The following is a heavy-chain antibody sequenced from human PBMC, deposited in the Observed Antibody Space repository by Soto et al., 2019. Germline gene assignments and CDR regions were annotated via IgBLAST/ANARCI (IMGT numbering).Heavy chain of an antibody. CDR1: GGTFSSYT. CDR3: AREEYYYGSGAFFDY. J-gene: IGHJ4*02. Sequence: QVQLVQSGAEVKKPGSSVKVSCKASGGTFSSYTISWVRQAPGQGLEWMGRIIPILGIANYAQKFQGRVTITADNSTSTDYMELSSLRYEDTAVYYCAREEYYYGSGAFFDYWGQGTLVTVSS. CDR2: IIPILGIA. V-gene: IGHV1-69*08. D-gene: IGHD3-10*01.